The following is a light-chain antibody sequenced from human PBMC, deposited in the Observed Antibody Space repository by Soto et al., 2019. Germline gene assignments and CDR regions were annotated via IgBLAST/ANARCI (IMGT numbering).Light chain of an antibody. CDR2: DAS. V-gene: IGKV1-13*02. CDR3: QHYHGWPIT. Sequence: AIQLTQSPSSLSASVGDRVTISCGASQGTSIALAWYQQKPGEAPNLLIYDASNLESGVPLRFSGSGSGTEFTLTISSLQSEDFAVYYCQHYHGWPITFGQGTRLEI. CDR1: QGTSIA. J-gene: IGKJ5*01.